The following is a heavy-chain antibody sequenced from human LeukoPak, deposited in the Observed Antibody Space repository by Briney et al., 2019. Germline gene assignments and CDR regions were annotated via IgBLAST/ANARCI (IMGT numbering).Heavy chain of an antibody. V-gene: IGHV1-69*04. CDR2: TIPILGIA. CDR1: GGTFSSYA. Sequence: GASVKVSCKASGGTFSSYAISWVRQAPGQGLEWMGRTIPILGIANYAQKFQGRVTITADKSTSTAYMELSSLRSEDTAVYYCARLHDSSGYSPGGFDPWGQGTLVTVSS. D-gene: IGHD3-22*01. J-gene: IGHJ5*02. CDR3: ARLHDSSGYSPGGFDP.